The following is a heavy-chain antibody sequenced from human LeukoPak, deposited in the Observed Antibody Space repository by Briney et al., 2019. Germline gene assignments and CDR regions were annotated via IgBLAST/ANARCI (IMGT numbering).Heavy chain of an antibody. CDR3: ARVVGKGTATKTLQESIAAPPADY. J-gene: IGHJ4*02. D-gene: IGHD6-6*01. V-gene: IGHV3-21*01. Sequence: GGSLRLSCAASGFTFSSYSMNWVRQAPGKGLEWVSSISSSSSYIYYADSVKGRFTISRDNAKNSLYPQMNSLRAEDTAVYYCARVVGKGTATKTLQESIAAPPADYWGQGTLVTVSS. CDR1: GFTFSSYS. CDR2: ISSSSSYI.